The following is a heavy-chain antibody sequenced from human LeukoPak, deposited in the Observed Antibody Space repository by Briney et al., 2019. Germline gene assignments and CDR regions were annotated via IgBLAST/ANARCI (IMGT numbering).Heavy chain of an antibody. J-gene: IGHJ4*02. Sequence: PSETLSLTCTVSGGSISSSSYYWAWIRQPPGKGLEWIGSIYYSGSTYYNPSLKSRVTISVDTSKNQFSLKLSSVTAADTAVYYCAREFYVRMITFGGVSSFDYWGQGTLVTVSS. CDR3: AREFYVRMITFGGVSSFDY. V-gene: IGHV4-39*07. CDR1: GGSISSSSYY. D-gene: IGHD3-16*01. CDR2: IYYSGST.